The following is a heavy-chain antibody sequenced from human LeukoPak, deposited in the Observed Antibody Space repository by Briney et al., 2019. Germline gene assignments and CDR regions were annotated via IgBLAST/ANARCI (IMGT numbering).Heavy chain of an antibody. Sequence: PSQTLSLTCAVSGGSISSGGYSWSWIRQPPGTGLEWIGYIYHSGSTYYNPSLKSRVTISVDRSKNQFSLKLSSVTAADTAVYYCARVATGYAFDIWGQGTMVTVSS. CDR1: GGSISSGGYS. V-gene: IGHV4-30-2*01. CDR3: ARVATGYAFDI. D-gene: IGHD1-26*01. J-gene: IGHJ3*02. CDR2: IYHSGST.